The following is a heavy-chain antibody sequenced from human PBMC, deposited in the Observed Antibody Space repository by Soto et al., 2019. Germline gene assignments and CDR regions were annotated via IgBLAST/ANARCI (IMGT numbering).Heavy chain of an antibody. CDR2: ISGSGRTT. D-gene: IGHD5-12*01. CDR1: GFTFNSYA. V-gene: IGHV3-23*01. Sequence: GGSLRLSCAVSGFTFNSYAMNWVRQAPGKGLEWVSSISGSGRTTYYADAVKGRFTISRDNSKNTLFLQMNSLRSEDTAVYYCAKGVTTIVATGSWFDHWGPGTLVTVSS. CDR3: AKGVTTIVATGSWFDH. J-gene: IGHJ5*02.